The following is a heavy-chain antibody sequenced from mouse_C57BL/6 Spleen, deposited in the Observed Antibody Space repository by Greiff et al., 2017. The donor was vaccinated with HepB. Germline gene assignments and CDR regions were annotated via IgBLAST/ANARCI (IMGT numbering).Heavy chain of an antibody. D-gene: IGHD2-3*01. CDR3: ARDVDGYYPFAY. J-gene: IGHJ3*01. V-gene: IGHV5-16*01. CDR2: INYDGSST. CDR1: GFTFSDYY. Sequence: EVHLVESEGGLVQPGSSMKLSCTASGFTFSDYYMAWVRQVPEKGLEWVANINYDGSSTYYLDSLKSRFIISRDNAKNILYLQMSSLKSEDTATYYCARDVDGYYPFAYWGQGTLVTVSA.